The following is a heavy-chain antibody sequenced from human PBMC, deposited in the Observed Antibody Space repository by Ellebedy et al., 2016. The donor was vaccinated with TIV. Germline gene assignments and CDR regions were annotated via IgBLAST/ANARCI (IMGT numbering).Heavy chain of an antibody. D-gene: IGHD1-7*01. J-gene: IGHJ6*02. CDR1: GYTFTSYG. Sequence: ASVKVSCKASGYTFTSYGISWVRQAPGQGLEWMGWISAYNGNTNYAQKLQGRVTMTTDTSTSTAYMELRSLRSDDTAVYYCARDIALEGGGTRMDVWGQGTTVTVSS. V-gene: IGHV1-18*04. CDR2: ISAYNGNT. CDR3: ARDIALEGGGTRMDV.